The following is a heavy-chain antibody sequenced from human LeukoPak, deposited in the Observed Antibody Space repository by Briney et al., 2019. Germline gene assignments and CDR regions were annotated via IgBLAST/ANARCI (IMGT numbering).Heavy chain of an antibody. J-gene: IGHJ4*02. CDR1: GFNFKNYW. V-gene: IGHV3-7*03. Sequence: PGGSLRLSCAASGFNFKNYWMHWVRQAPGKGLEWVATINQNGGVKYYVDSVKGRFTISRDNAKTSLFLQMNSLRIDDTAMYYCTRTVNSASDFWGQGTLVTVSS. CDR2: INQNGGVK. CDR3: TRTVNSASDF. D-gene: IGHD4-23*01.